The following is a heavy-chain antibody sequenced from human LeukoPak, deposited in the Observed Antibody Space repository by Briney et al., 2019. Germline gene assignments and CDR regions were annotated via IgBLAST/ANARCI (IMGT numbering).Heavy chain of an antibody. J-gene: IGHJ4*02. D-gene: IGHD5-18*01. CDR3: ARQYSYGSFDY. V-gene: IGHV5-51*01. CDR2: IQPGDSDT. Sequence: GESLKISCKSSGYSFSSHWIGWVRQMPGKGLEWMGIIQPGDSDTRYSPSFQGQVTISADKSISTAYLQWSSLKALDTAMYYCARQYSYGSFDYWGQGTLVTVSS. CDR1: GYSFSSHW.